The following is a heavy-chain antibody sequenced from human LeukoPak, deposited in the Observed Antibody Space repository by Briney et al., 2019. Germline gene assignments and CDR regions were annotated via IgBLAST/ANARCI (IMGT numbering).Heavy chain of an antibody. D-gene: IGHD6-13*01. CDR1: GYTFTCYD. J-gene: IGHJ5*02. V-gene: IGHV1-8*01. Sequence: ASAKVSCKASGYTFTCYDINWVRQATGQGLEWMGWMNPNSGNTGYAQKFQGRVTMTRNTSIGTAYMELSSLRSEDTAVYYCARGIRSSWYSWFDPWGQGTLVTVSS. CDR2: MNPNSGNT. CDR3: ARGIRSSWYSWFDP.